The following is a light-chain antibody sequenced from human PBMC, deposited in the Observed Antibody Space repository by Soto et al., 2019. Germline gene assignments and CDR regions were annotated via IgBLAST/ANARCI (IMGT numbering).Light chain of an antibody. V-gene: IGLV2-14*01. J-gene: IGLJ2*01. Sequence: QSVLTQPASVSGSPGQSITISCTGTNSDVGAYNYVSWYQQHPGKAPKLMIYDVSDRPSGVSNRFSGSKSGNTASLTISGLQAEDEADYYCSSHTTSSTLVFGGGTKLTVL. CDR1: NSDVGAYNY. CDR2: DVS. CDR3: SSHTTSSTLV.